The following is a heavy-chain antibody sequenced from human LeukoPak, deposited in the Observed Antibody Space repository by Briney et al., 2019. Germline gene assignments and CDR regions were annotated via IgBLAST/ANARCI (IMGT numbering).Heavy chain of an antibody. Sequence: SETLSLTCTVSGGSISSYYWSWIRQPPGKRLEWIGYIYYSGSTNYNPSLKSRVTISVDTSKNQFSLKLSSVTAADTAVYYCARVSSSSSFDYWGQGTLVTVSS. CDR3: ARVSSSSSFDY. CDR1: GGSISSYY. J-gene: IGHJ4*02. CDR2: IYYSGST. D-gene: IGHD6-6*01. V-gene: IGHV4-59*01.